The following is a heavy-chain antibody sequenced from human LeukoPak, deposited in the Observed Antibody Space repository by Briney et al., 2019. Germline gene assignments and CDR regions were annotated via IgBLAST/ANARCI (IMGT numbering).Heavy chain of an antibody. J-gene: IGHJ4*02. Sequence: GASVKVSCKASGYTFTSYGISWVRQAPGQGLEWMGWISAYNGNTNYAQKLQGRVTMTTDTSTSTAYMELRSLRSDDTAVYYCARARYYDSSGYLDYWGQGTLVTVSS. CDR3: ARARYYDSSGYLDY. CDR1: GYTFTSYG. CDR2: ISAYNGNT. V-gene: IGHV1-18*01. D-gene: IGHD3-22*01.